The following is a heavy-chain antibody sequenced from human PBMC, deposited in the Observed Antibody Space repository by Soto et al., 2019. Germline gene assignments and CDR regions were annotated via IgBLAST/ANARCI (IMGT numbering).Heavy chain of an antibody. V-gene: IGHV4-31*03. CDR1: GDSTSRGGYY. Sequence: QVRLQESGPGLVKPSQTLSLTCRVSGDSTSRGGYYWSWIRQHPGKGLEWIGYIYWSGNTYFNPSLKSRVSISLGTSSNQFSLNLTSVTAAYTAVYYCARGAADYGDAFDIWGQGTTVTVSS. D-gene: IGHD4-17*01. CDR2: IYWSGNT. CDR3: ARGAADYGDAFDI. J-gene: IGHJ3*02.